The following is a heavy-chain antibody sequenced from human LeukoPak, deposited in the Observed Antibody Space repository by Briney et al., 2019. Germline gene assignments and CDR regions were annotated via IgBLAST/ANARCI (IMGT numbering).Heavy chain of an antibody. CDR2: ISSRSTYI. Sequence: GGSLRLSCAASGFTFSSYTMNWVRQAPGKGLEWVSSISSRSTYIYDADSVKGRFTISRDNAKNPLYLQMNSLRAEDTAVYYCARDPLKTYSGSYYRFDYWGQGTLVTVSS. CDR3: ARDPLKTYSGSYYRFDY. D-gene: IGHD1-26*01. J-gene: IGHJ4*02. CDR1: GFTFSSYT. V-gene: IGHV3-21*01.